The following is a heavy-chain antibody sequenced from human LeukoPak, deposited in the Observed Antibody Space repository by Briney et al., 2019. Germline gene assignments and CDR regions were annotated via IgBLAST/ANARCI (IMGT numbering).Heavy chain of an antibody. Sequence: GGSLKLSCAAPGFTFSGSDMHWVRQASGKGLEWVGRIRSKINNYATAYGASVKGRFTISRDDSKNMAYLQMNSLKTEDTAVYYCSRHENGYGDYDWLDPWGQGTLVSVSS. CDR3: SRHENGYGDYDWLDP. V-gene: IGHV3-73*01. D-gene: IGHD4-17*01. CDR2: IRSKINNYAT. CDR1: GFTFSGSD. J-gene: IGHJ5*02.